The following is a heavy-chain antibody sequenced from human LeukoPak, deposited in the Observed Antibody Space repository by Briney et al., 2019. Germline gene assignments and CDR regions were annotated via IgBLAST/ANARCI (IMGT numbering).Heavy chain of an antibody. CDR1: GYTFTGYY. CDR3: ARGGDFFPDSNWFDP. J-gene: IGHJ5*02. V-gene: IGHV1-2*02. D-gene: IGHD2-21*02. Sequence: GASVKVSCKASGYTFTGYYIHWVRQAPGQGLEWMGWINPNSGHTNYAQKFQVRVTMTRDTSINTAYMELSRLTSADTAIYYCARGGDFFPDSNWFDPWGQGTLVTVSS. CDR2: INPNSGHT.